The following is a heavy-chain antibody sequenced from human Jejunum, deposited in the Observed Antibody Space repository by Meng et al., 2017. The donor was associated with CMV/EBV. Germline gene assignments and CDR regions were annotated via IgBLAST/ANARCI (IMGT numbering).Heavy chain of an antibody. V-gene: IGHV3-23*01. CDR3: AKDGLADNWGDFDS. CDR1: GFTFSGYD. J-gene: IGHJ4*02. CDR2: ISGNGGST. D-gene: IGHD1-1*01. Sequence: EVQLLEAGGGLVQPGGSRRVSCSASGFTFSGYDMAWVRQAPGKGLEWVSTISGNGGSTYYADSVKGRFTVSRDNSKNTLYLQMNSLRAEDTAVYYCAKDGLADNWGDFDSWGQGTLVTVSS.